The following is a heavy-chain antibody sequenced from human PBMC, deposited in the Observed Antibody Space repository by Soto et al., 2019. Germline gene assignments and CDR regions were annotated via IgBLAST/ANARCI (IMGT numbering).Heavy chain of an antibody. J-gene: IGHJ4*02. D-gene: IGHD2-2*01. CDR1: GFTFSSYW. CDR2: IRQDGSEK. V-gene: IGHV3-7*03. CDR3: ARGYAKSDY. Sequence: EVQLLESGGGLVQPGGSLRLSCAASGFTFSSYWMNWVRQAPGKGLEWVANIRQDGSEKYFVDSVKGRFTISRDNAKNSLYLQMNSLRAEDTAVYYCARGYAKSDYWGQGTLVTVSS.